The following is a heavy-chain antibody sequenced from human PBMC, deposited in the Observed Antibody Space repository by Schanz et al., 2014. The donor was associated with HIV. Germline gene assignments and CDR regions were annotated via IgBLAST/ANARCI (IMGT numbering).Heavy chain of an antibody. Sequence: QVQLVESGGGVVQPGRSLRLSCAASGFTFSSYGMHWVRQAPGKGLEWVAVISYDGSNKYYADSVKGRFTISRDNSKNTLYLQMNSLTPEDTAVYYCAKDQGYDFWSGYYNYYYMDVWGQGTTVTVSS. CDR1: GFTFSSYG. CDR2: ISYDGSNK. CDR3: AKDQGYDFWSGYYNYYYMDV. J-gene: IGHJ6*02. D-gene: IGHD3-3*01. V-gene: IGHV3-30*18.